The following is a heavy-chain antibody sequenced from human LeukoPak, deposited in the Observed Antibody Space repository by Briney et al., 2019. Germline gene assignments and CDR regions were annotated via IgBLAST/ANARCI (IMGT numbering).Heavy chain of an antibody. CDR1: GGSISSYY. D-gene: IGHD2-15*01. Sequence: SETLSLTCTVSGGSISSYYWSWIRQPPGKGLEWIGYIYYSGSTNYNPSLKSRVTISVDTSKNQFSLKLSSVTAADTAVYYCARVLLRSRYFDLWGRGTLVTVSS. J-gene: IGHJ2*01. CDR2: IYYSGST. V-gene: IGHV4-59*01. CDR3: ARVLLRSRYFDL.